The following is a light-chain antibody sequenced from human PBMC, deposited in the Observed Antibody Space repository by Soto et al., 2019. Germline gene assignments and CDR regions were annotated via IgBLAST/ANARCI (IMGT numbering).Light chain of an antibody. CDR1: QDINTY. V-gene: IGKV3-11*01. Sequence: EVVLTQSPGTLSLSPGDRVTLSCRASQDINTYLGWYQQKPGQAPRLLIYDASNRATGIPARFNGSGSVTDFTLTISSLEPEDFAVYYCQQRSNWATFGPGTKVDIK. J-gene: IGKJ3*01. CDR3: QQRSNWAT. CDR2: DAS.